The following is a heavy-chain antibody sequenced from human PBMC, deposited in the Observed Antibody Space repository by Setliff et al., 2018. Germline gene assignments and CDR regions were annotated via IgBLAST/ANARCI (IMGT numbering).Heavy chain of an antibody. CDR2: IFYSGDT. CDR3: ARDRTYYGSGTYTRYFDY. V-gene: IGHV4-39*07. J-gene: IGHJ4*02. D-gene: IGHD3-10*01. CDR1: GGSISSSSYY. Sequence: SETLSLTCTVSGGSISSSSYYWGWIRQPPGKGLEWIGFIFYSGDTKSNPSLKSRVTMSVDTSKNQFSLKLNSVTAADTAVYYCARDRTYYGSGTYTRYFDYWGQGTLVTVSS.